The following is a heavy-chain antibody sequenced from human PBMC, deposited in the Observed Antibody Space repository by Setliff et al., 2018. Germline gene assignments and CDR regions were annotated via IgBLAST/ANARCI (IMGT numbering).Heavy chain of an antibody. CDR2: ISPYNGDT. Sequence: GASVKVSCKPSGYTFTSYGISWVRQAPGQGLEWMGWISPYNGDTEYAQKFQGRVTMTRNTSISTAYMELSSLRSEDTAVYYCARGVDSGWYYFDYWGQGTLVTVSS. CDR3: ARGVDSGWYYFDY. CDR1: GYTFTSYG. D-gene: IGHD6-19*01. J-gene: IGHJ4*02. V-gene: IGHV1-8*02.